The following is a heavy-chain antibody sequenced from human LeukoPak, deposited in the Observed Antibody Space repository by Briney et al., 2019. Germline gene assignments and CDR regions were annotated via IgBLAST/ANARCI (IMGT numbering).Heavy chain of an antibody. Sequence: PGESLRLSCAASGFTFSSYGMHWVRQAPGQGLEWMGRINPNSGGTNYAQKFQGRVTMTRDTSISTAYMGLSRLRSDDTAVYYCARGFEFGGSWYVLGFDYWGQGTLVTVSS. CDR1: GFTFSSYG. V-gene: IGHV1-2*06. CDR2: INPNSGGT. J-gene: IGHJ4*02. D-gene: IGHD6-13*01. CDR3: ARGFEFGGSWYVLGFDY.